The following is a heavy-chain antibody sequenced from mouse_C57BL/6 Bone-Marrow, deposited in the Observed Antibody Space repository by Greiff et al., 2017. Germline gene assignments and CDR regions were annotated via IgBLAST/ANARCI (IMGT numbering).Heavy chain of an antibody. D-gene: IGHD2-2*01. Sequence: EVQRVESEGGLVQPGSSMKLSCTASGFTFSDYYMAWVRPVPEKGLEWVANINYDGSSTYYLDSLKSRFIISRDNAKNILYLQMSSLKSEDTATYYCARDGGYYNAMDYWGQGTSVTVSS. CDR1: GFTFSDYY. CDR2: INYDGSST. J-gene: IGHJ4*01. V-gene: IGHV5-16*01. CDR3: ARDGGYYNAMDY.